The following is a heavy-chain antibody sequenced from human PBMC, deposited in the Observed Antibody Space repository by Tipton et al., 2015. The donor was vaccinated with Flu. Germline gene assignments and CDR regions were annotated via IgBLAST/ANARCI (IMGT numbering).Heavy chain of an antibody. CDR1: GFSFDDHA. CDR3: AKGLNYDFLTGYYNYYFYYGLDV. J-gene: IGHJ6*02. V-gene: IGHV3-9*01. CDR2: ISWNSGPI. Sequence: SLRLSCLASGFSFDDHAMHWVRQIPGKGLEWVAGISWNSGPIGYADSVKGRFTISRDNAKNSLYLQINTLRPEDTGLYYCAKGLNYDFLTGYYNYYFYYGLDVWGQGTAVTVSS. D-gene: IGHD3-9*01.